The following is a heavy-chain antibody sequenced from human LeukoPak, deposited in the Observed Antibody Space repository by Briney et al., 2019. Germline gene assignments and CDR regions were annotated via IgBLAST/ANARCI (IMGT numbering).Heavy chain of an antibody. J-gene: IGHJ4*02. CDR3: ARDSALLRRPFDY. CDR2: IYYSGST. D-gene: IGHD2-15*01. Sequence: SQTLSLTCTVSAGSISSGDYYWSWIRQPPGKGLEWIGYIYYSGSTYYNPSLKSRVTISVDTSKNQFSLKLSSVTAADTAVYYCARDSALLRRPFDYWGQGTLVTVSS. V-gene: IGHV4-30-4*08. CDR1: AGSISSGDYY.